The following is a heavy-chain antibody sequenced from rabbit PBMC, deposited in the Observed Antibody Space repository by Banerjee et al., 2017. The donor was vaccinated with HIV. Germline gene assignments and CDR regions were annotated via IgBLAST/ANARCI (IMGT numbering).Heavy chain of an antibody. J-gene: IGHJ4*01. V-gene: IGHV1S45*01. Sequence: QEQLEESGGGLVKPEGSLTLTCKASGFSFSDRDVMCWVRQAPGKGLEWIGYIDPVFGITYYASWAKGRFTISETSSTTVTLQMTSLTAADTATYFCARAGSGDFGDTYLELWGPGTLVTVS. CDR3: ARAGSGDFGDTYLEL. CDR2: IDPVFGIT. CDR1: GFSFSDRDV. D-gene: IGHD8-1*01.